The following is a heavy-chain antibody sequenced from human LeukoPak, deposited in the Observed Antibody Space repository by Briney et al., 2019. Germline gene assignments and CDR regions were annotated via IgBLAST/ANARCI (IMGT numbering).Heavy chain of an antibody. CDR2: IYPGDSDT. J-gene: IGHJ2*01. V-gene: IGHV5-51*01. CDR3: ARIGAVAGTRNWYFDL. CDR1: GYSFTSYW. D-gene: IGHD6-19*01. Sequence: GESLKISCKGSGYSFTSYWIGWVRQMPGKGLEWMGIIYPGDSDTRYSPSFQGQVTISADKSISTAYLQWSSLKASDTAMYYCARIGAVAGTRNWYFDLWGRGTLVIVSS.